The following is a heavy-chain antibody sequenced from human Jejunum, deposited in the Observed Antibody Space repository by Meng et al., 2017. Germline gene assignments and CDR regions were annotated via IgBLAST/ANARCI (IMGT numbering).Heavy chain of an antibody. CDR2: ISDDGGRI. J-gene: IGHJ5*02. V-gene: IGHV3-23*01. Sequence: GRVCVQAGGSKGFSCSASGCTFTTYAMSWTRQAPGRGLEWVSVISDDGGRIFYADSVKGRFTISRDNSKNTLYLQMNNLRDEDTAVYFCAKGGYSFGYNDHWGQGTLVTVSS. CDR3: AKGGYSFGYNDH. D-gene: IGHD5-18*01. CDR1: GCTFTTYA.